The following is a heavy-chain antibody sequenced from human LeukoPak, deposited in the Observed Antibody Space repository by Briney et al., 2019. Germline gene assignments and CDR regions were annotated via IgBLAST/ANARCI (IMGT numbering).Heavy chain of an antibody. CDR3: AKSSSSWHTPWFDP. Sequence: WAHHETEKGLEWVAVISYDGSNKYYADSVKGRFTISRDNSKNTLYLQMNSLRAEDTAVYYCAKSSSSWHTPWFDPWGQGTLVTVSS. D-gene: IGHD6-13*01. CDR2: ISYDGSNK. V-gene: IGHV3-30*18. J-gene: IGHJ5*02.